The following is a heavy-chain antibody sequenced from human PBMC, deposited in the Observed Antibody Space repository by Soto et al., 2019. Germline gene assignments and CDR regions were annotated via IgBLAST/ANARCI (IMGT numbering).Heavy chain of an antibody. CDR3: VRDALTDYTDAFDY. CDR2: ISSSSSYI. J-gene: IGHJ4*02. V-gene: IGHV3-21*01. CDR1: GFTFSSNS. Sequence: PGGSLRLSCAASGFTFSSNSMNWVRQAPGKGLEWVSSISSSSSYIYYADSVKGRFTISRDNAKNTLYLQMNSLRAEDTAVYYCVRDALTDYTDAFDYWGQGTLVTVSS. D-gene: IGHD3-9*01.